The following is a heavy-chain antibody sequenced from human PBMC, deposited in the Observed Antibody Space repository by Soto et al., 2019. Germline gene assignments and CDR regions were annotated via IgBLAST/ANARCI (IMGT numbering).Heavy chain of an antibody. Sequence: GASVKVSCKASGYTFTSYAMHWARQAPGQRLEWMGWINAGNGNTKYSQKFQGRLTMTTDTSTTTAYMELRSLRSDDTAVYYCARDPYHVLMVNAPNLYGMDVWGQGTTVTVSS. J-gene: IGHJ6*02. V-gene: IGHV1-3*01. D-gene: IGHD2-8*01. CDR3: ARDPYHVLMVNAPNLYGMDV. CDR2: INAGNGNT. CDR1: GYTFTSYA.